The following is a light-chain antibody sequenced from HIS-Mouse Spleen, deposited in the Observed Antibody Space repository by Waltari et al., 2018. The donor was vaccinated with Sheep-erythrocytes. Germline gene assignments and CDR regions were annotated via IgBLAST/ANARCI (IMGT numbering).Light chain of an antibody. CDR3: CSYAGSYNHV. CDR2: DVS. V-gene: IGLV2-11*01. J-gene: IGLJ1*01. CDR1: SSDVCGYNY. Sequence: QSALTQPRSVSGSPGQSGTISCTGTSSDVCGYNYVSWYQQHPGKAPKLIIYDVSNRPSGVPDRFSGSKSGNTASLTISGLQAEDEADYYCCSYAGSYNHVFATGTKVTVL.